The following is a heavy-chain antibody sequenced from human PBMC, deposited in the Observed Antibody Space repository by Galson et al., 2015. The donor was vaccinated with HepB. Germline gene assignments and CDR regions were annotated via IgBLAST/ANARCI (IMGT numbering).Heavy chain of an antibody. J-gene: IGHJ4*02. CDR2: ISGSGGST. CDR1: GFTFSSYA. Sequence: SLRLSCAASGFTFSSYAMSWVRQAPGKGLEWVSAISGSGGSTYYADSVKGRFTISRDNSKNTLYLQTNSLRAEDTAVYYCAKGHYGVPGGVDYWGQGTLVTVSS. CDR3: AKGHYGVPGGVDY. D-gene: IGHD4-17*01. V-gene: IGHV3-23*01.